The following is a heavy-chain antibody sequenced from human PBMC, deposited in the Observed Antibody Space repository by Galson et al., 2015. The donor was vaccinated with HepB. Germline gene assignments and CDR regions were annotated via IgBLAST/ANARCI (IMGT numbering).Heavy chain of an antibody. CDR1: GFSLSTRGVG. J-gene: IGHJ4*02. CDR2: IYWDDDK. V-gene: IGHV2-5*02. D-gene: IGHD5-18*01. CDR3: THTAEGIQNLR. Sequence: PALVKPTQTLTLTCTFSGFSLSTRGVGVGWIRQPPGKALEWLALIYWDDDKRYSPSLKTRLTVTKDTSKNQAILRMTNMDPVDTATYYCTHTAEGIQNLRWGQGTLVTVSS.